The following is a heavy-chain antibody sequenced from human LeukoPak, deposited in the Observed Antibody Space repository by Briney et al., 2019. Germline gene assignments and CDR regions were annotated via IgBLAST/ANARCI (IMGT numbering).Heavy chain of an antibody. V-gene: IGHV3-23*01. Sequence: PGGSLRLSCAASGFTFSSYAMNWVRQAPGKGLEWVSIISGGGGSTYYADSVKGRFTISRDKSKNTLYLQMNSLRAEDTAVYYCVTGGLGVSGSYYLDYWGQGTLVTVSS. J-gene: IGHJ4*02. D-gene: IGHD1-26*01. CDR1: GFTFSSYA. CDR3: VTGGLGVSGSYYLDY. CDR2: ISGGGGST.